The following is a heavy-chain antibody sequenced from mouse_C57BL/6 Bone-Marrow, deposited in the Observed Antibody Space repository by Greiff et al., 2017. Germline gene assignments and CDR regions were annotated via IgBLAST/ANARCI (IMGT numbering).Heavy chain of an antibody. CDR1: GFSLTSYG. CDR3: ASSFITTVVRDY. Sequence: VQLQESGPGLVQPSQSLSITCTVSGFSLTSYGVHWVRQSPGKGLEWLGVIWSGGSTDYNAAFISRRSISKDNSKSQVFFKMNSLQADDTAIYYCASSFITTVVRDYWGQGTTLTVSS. V-gene: IGHV2-2*01. D-gene: IGHD1-1*01. CDR2: IWSGGST. J-gene: IGHJ2*01.